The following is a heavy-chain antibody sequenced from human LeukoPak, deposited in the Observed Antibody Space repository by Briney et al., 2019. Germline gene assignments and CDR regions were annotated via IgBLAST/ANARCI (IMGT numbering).Heavy chain of an antibody. Sequence: ASVKVSCKASGYTFTSYDINWVRQATGQGLEWMGWMNANSGNTGYAQKFQGRVTMTRTTSISTAYMKLSSLRSEDTAVYYCARDRMDGYLSYYFDYWGQGTLVTVSS. D-gene: IGHD5-24*01. CDR2: MNANSGNT. J-gene: IGHJ4*02. V-gene: IGHV1-8*01. CDR3: ARDRMDGYLSYYFDY. CDR1: GYTFTSYD.